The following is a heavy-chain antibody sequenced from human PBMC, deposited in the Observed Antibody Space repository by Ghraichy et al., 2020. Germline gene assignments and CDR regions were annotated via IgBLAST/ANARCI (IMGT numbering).Heavy chain of an antibody. J-gene: IGHJ6*02. D-gene: IGHD3-22*01. CDR1: GFTFSSYD. CDR3: ARALKYYYDSSGYYAAYYYGMDV. CDR2: IGTAGDT. V-gene: IGHV3-13*01. Sequence: GGSLRLSCAASGFTFSSYDMHWVRQATGKGLEWVSAIGTAGDTYYPGSVKGRFTISRENAKNSLYLQMNSLRAGDTAVYYCARALKYYYDSSGYYAAYYYGMDVWGQGTTVTVS.